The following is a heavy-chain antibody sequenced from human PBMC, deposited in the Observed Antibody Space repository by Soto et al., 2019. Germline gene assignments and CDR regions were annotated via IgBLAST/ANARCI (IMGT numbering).Heavy chain of an antibody. CDR2: ISYDGSNK. D-gene: IGHD3-3*01. CDR1: GFTFSSYG. CDR3: AKVSEPYYDFSYTFDP. Sequence: PGGSLRLSCAASGFTFSSYGMHWVRQAPGKGLVWVAVISYDGSNKYYADSVKGRFTISRDNSKNTLYLQMNSLRAEDTAVYYCAKVSEPYYDFSYTFDPWGQGTLVTVSS. V-gene: IGHV3-30*18. J-gene: IGHJ5*02.